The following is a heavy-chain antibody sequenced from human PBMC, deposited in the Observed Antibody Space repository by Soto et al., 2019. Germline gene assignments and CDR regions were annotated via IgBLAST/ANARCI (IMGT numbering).Heavy chain of an antibody. Sequence: QVQLVQSGAEVKKPGSSVKVSCKASGGTFSSYAISWVRQAPGQGLEWMGGIIPIFGTANYAQKFQGRVTITADKSTSTAYMELSSLRSEDTAVYYCARSDAVDTAMAFTYYYYYGMDVWGQGTTVTVSS. V-gene: IGHV1-69*06. CDR2: IIPIFGTA. CDR1: GGTFSSYA. J-gene: IGHJ6*02. D-gene: IGHD5-18*01. CDR3: ARSDAVDTAMAFTYYYYYGMDV.